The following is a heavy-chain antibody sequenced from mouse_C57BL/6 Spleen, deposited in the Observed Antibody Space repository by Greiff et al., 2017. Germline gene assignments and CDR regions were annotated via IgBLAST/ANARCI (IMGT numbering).Heavy chain of an antibody. CDR3: ARDSNYYGSSYEGVDY. CDR2: IYPGDGDT. D-gene: IGHD1-1*01. CDR1: GYAFSSSW. V-gene: IGHV1-82*01. J-gene: IGHJ4*01. Sequence: VQLQQSGPELVKPGASVKISCKASGYAFSSSWMNWVKQRPGKGLEWIGRIYPGDGDTNYNGKFKGKATLTADKSSSTAYMQLSSLTSEDSAVYFCARDSNYYGSSYEGVDYWGQGTSVTVSS.